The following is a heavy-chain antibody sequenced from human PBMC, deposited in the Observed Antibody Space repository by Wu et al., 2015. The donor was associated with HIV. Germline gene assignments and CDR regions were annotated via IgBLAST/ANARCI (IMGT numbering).Heavy chain of an antibody. Sequence: QVHLVQFGGEVKKPGASVKVSCKASGYTFTSYYMHWVRQAPGQGLEWMGIINPSGGSTSYAQKFQGRVTMTRDTSTSTVHMELSSLRSEDTAVYYCARVVGWGGGLEAFDIWGQGTMVTVSS. J-gene: IGHJ3*02. D-gene: IGHD1-1*01. CDR1: GYTFTSYY. CDR2: INPSGGST. V-gene: IGHV1-46*01. CDR3: ARVVGWGGGLEAFDI.